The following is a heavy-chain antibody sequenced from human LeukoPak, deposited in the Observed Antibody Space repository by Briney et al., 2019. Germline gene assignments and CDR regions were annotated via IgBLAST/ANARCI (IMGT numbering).Heavy chain of an antibody. CDR1: GFTFDDYG. CDR2: INWNGGST. V-gene: IGHV3-20*04. Sequence: GGSLRLSCAASGFTFDDYGMSWVRQAPGKGLEWVSGINWNGGSTGYADSVKGRFTISRDNAKNSLYLQMNSLRAEDTALYYCARGYCSSTSCYFDYWGQGTLVTVSS. J-gene: IGHJ4*02. CDR3: ARGYCSSTSCYFDY. D-gene: IGHD2-2*01.